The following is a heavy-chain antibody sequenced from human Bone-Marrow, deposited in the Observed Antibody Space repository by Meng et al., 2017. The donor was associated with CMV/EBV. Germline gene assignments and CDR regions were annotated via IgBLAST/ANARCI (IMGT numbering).Heavy chain of an antibody. V-gene: IGHV4-34*01. CDR2: ITHSGST. CDR1: GAPFSGY. J-gene: IGHJ4*02. D-gene: IGHD1-26*01. Sequence: LQQWRQALLNPSDALSLPCGVYGAPFSGYWSWVRQSPGKGLEWIVEITHSGSTNYNVSLKSRVTISIDTSKNQFSLKLSSVTATDTAVYYCAPGFRSWSGSYSSWGQGTLVTVSS. CDR3: APGFRSWSGSYSS.